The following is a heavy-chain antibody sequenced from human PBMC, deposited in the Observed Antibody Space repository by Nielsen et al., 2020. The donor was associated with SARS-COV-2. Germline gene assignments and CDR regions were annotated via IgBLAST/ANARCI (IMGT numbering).Heavy chain of an antibody. CDR1: GFTFSSYG. D-gene: IGHD3-3*01. V-gene: IGHV3-21*05. Sequence: GGSLRLSCAASGFTFSSYGMHWVRQAPGKGLEWVSYISSSSSYTNYADSVKGRFTISRDNAKNSLYLQMNSLRAEDTAVYYCARDTDFWSGYYHFGMDVWGQGTTVTVSS. CDR3: ARDTDFWSGYYHFGMDV. CDR2: ISSSSSYT. J-gene: IGHJ6*02.